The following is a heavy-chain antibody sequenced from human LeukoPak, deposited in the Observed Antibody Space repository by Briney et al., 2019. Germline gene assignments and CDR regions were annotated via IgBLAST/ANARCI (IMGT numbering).Heavy chain of an antibody. J-gene: IGHJ6*02. CDR3: TRDLDYGDYGGMDV. Sequence: GGSLRLSCTASGFTFGDYAMSWVRQAPGKGLEWVGFIRSKGYGGTTEYAASVKGRFTISRDDSKSIAYLQMNSLKTEDTAVYYCTRDLDYGDYGGMDVWGQGTTVTVSS. V-gene: IGHV3-49*04. D-gene: IGHD4-17*01. CDR2: IRSKGYGGTT. CDR1: GFTFGDYA.